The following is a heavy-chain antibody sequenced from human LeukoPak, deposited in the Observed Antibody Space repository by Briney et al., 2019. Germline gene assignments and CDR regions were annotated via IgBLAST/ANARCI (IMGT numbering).Heavy chain of an antibody. J-gene: IGHJ4*02. D-gene: IGHD5-12*01. CDR2: TSGSGGST. V-gene: IGHV3-23*01. CDR1: GFTFSSFA. Sequence: PGGSLRLSCAASGFTFSSFAMSWVRQAPGKGLEWVSATSGSGGSTYYADSVKGRFTISRDNSKNTLYLQMNSLRAEDTALYYCAKVSDSGWGLFDYWGQGTLVTVSS. CDR3: AKVSDSGWGLFDY.